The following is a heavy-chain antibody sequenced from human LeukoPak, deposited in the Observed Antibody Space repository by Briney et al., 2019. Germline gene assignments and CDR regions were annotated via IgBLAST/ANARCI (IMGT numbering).Heavy chain of an antibody. CDR2: ISWNSGSI. Sequence: GRSLRLSCAASGFTFDDYAMRWVRQAPGKGLEWVSGISWNSGSIGYADSVKGRFTISRDNAKNSLYLQMNSLRAEDTALYYCAKDIEFYYYGAFDIWGQGTMVTVSS. D-gene: IGHD3-10*01. V-gene: IGHV3-9*01. CDR3: AKDIEFYYYGAFDI. J-gene: IGHJ3*02. CDR1: GFTFDDYA.